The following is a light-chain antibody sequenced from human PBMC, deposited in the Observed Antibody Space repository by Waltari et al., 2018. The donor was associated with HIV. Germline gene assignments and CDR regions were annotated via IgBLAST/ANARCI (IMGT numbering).Light chain of an antibody. Sequence: QSALTQPRSVSGSPGLSVTIACTGIRSDVGGYSYAPRYQQHPGKAPKLIIYDVSKLPSGVTDRFSGSKSGNTASLTISGLQAEDEADYYCCSYAGSYRGVFGGGTKLTVL. V-gene: IGLV2-11*01. CDR1: RSDVGGYSY. CDR3: CSYAGSYRGV. CDR2: DVS. J-gene: IGLJ2*01.